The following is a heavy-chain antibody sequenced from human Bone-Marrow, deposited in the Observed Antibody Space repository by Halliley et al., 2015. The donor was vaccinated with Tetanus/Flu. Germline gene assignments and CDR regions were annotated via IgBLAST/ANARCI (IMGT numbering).Heavy chain of an antibody. J-gene: IGHJ3*02. CDR3: ARHRGTSGWQTDAFEI. V-gene: IGHV4-59*08. CDR1: GGSISSDY. CDR2: IYYYGGI. Sequence: TLSLTCTVSGGSISSDYWSWIRQPPGKGLEWIASIYYYGGINYNPSFETRATISIHTSRQQFSLKLSYVTATDSAVYYCARHRGTSGWQTDAFEIWGQGTMVTVSS. D-gene: IGHD6-19*01.